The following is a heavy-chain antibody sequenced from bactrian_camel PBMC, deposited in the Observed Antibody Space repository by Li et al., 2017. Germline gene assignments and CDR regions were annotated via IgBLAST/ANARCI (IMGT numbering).Heavy chain of an antibody. CDR3: ASDHGLECTVVHVDGY. Sequence: HVQLVESGGGLVQPGGSLRLSCSASRHIDSTYCMGWYRQAPGKEREGVATIDPDGSTTYADSVKGRFTVSKDSAKNTLYLQMNGLKPEDTAMYYCASDHGLECTVVHVDGYWGQGTQVTVS. CDR2: IDPDGST. CDR1: RHIDSTYC. D-gene: IGHD6*01. J-gene: IGHJ4*01. V-gene: IGHV3S53*01.